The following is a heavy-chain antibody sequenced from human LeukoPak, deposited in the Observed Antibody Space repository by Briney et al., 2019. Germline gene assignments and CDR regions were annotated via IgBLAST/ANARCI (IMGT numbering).Heavy chain of an antibody. CDR1: GYTFTSYY. CDR3: ARVSSGLYYYDSSGYYFDY. J-gene: IGHJ4*02. CDR2: INPSGGST. V-gene: IGHV1-46*01. Sequence: ASVKVSCKASGYTFTSYYMHWVRQAPGQGLEWMGIINPSGGSTSYAQKFQGRVTMTRDTSTSTVYMELSSLRSEDTAVYYCARVSSGLYYYDSSGYYFDYWGQGTLVTVPS. D-gene: IGHD3-22*01.